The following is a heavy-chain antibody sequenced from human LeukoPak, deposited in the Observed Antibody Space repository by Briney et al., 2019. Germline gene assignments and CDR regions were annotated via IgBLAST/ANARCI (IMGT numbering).Heavy chain of an antibody. CDR1: GFTFSRYW. V-gene: IGHV3-7*01. CDR2: IKQDGSEK. D-gene: IGHD3-10*01. Sequence: GGSLRLSCAASGFTFSRYWMSWVRQAPGKGLEWVANIKQDGSEKDYVDSVKGRFTISRDNAKNSLYLQMNSLRAEDTAVYYCARSITMVRGVIDFWGYFDYWGQGTLVTVSS. J-gene: IGHJ4*02. CDR3: ARSITMVRGVIDFWGYFDY.